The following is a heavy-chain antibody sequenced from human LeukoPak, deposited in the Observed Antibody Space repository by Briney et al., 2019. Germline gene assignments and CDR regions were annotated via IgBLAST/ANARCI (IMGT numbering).Heavy chain of an antibody. CDR2: IGGSGVST. J-gene: IGHJ4*02. Sequence: GGSLRLSCAASGFSFSTFNMHWVRQAPGKGLEWVSAIGGSGVSTYYADSVKGRFTISRDNSRNTLYLQMNSLRAEDTAVYYCAKGYYGSGSYGWFDYWGQGTLVTVSS. CDR1: GFSFSTFN. CDR3: AKGYYGSGSYGWFDY. V-gene: IGHV3-23*01. D-gene: IGHD3-10*01.